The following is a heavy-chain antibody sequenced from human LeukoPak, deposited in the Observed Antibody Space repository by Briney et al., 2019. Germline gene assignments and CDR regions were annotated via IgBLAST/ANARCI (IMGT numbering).Heavy chain of an antibody. Sequence: SETLSLTCTVSGGPIITYHWSWIRQPAGKGLEWIGRIYSSGRTNYPPSLESRVTMSVDTSKNQLSLNLTSVTAADTAVYYCARAYGDLYFVYWGQGVLVTVSS. CDR2: IYSSGRT. CDR1: GGPIITYH. V-gene: IGHV4-4*07. D-gene: IGHD4-17*01. J-gene: IGHJ4*02. CDR3: ARAYGDLYFVY.